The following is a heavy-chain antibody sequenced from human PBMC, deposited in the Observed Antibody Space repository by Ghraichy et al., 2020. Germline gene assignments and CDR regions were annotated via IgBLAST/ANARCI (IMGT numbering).Heavy chain of an antibody. Sequence: SQTLSLTCAISGDSVSSNSAAWNWIRQSPSRGLEWLGRTYYRSKWYNDYAVSVKSRITINPDTSKNQFSLQLNSVTPEDTAVYYCARDFAGYGSGSYYILGWFDPWGQGTPVTVSS. V-gene: IGHV6-1*01. J-gene: IGHJ5*02. D-gene: IGHD3-10*01. CDR3: ARDFAGYGSGSYYILGWFDP. CDR2: TYYRSKWYN. CDR1: GDSVSSNSAA.